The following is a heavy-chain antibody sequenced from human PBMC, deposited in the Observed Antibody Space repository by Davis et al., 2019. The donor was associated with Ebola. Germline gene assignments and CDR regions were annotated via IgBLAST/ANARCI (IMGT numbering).Heavy chain of an antibody. D-gene: IGHD7-27*01. CDR2: FYSSGNI. J-gene: IGHJ4*02. CDR3: ARGRLGGGGRGLFFDY. CDR1: GASTPNRY. Sequence: PSETLSLTCNLSGASTPNRYWTWIRQPPGKGLEWLGYFYSSGNIDYKPSLRSRVTISVDTAKNQISLRLTSVTAADTASYYCARGRLGGGGRGLFFDYWGQGFLVTVSS. V-gene: IGHV4-59*11.